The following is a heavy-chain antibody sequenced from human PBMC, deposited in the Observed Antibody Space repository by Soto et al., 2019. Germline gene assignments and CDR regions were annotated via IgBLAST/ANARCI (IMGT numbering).Heavy chain of an antibody. CDR1: GGSLSGYY. D-gene: IGHD5-12*01. CDR2: IKDGGST. CDR3: ARGQEGVVATH. Sequence: QVQLQQWGAGLLKPSETLSLNCAVNGGSLSGYYWSWIRQPPGKGLEWIGEIKDGGSTNYSPSLKRRATISSDTSNNQFALRLNSVTAADTGVYYCARGQEGVVATHWDQGTLVTVSS. V-gene: IGHV4-34*01. J-gene: IGHJ4*02.